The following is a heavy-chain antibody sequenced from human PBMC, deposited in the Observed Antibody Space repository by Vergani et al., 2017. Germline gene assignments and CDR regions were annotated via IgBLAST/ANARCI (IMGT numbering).Heavy chain of an antibody. V-gene: IGHV4-59*11. CDR3: ASDTPRGQSADR. Sequence: QVQLQESGPGLVKSSETLSLTCSVSFDSIRNLYCNWIRQPPGKGLEWIGSIHYSENTNYHPSLKTRVTISVDTSKNQFSLTLTSVTAADTAVDYCASDTPRGQSADRWGQGIQVTVTS. CDR1: FDSIRNLY. CDR2: IHYSENT. J-gene: IGHJ5*02. D-gene: IGHD2-15*01.